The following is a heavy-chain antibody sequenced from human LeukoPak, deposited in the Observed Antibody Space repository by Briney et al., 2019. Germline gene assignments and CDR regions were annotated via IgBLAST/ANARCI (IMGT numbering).Heavy chain of an antibody. CDR3: AILDSNGSDY. CDR2: TNPNSGGT. D-gene: IGHD1-1*01. J-gene: IGHJ4*02. Sequence: ASVKVSCKASGYTFTGYYMHWVRQAPGQGLEWMGWTNPNSGGTNYAQKFQGRVTMTRDTSTSTVYMELSSLRSEDTAVYYCAILDSNGSDYWGQGTLVTVSS. V-gene: IGHV1-2*02. CDR1: GYTFTGYY.